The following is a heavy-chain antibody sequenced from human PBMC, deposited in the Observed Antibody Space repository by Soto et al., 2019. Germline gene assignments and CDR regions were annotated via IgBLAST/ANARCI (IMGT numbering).Heavy chain of an antibody. CDR3: ARLGYCTNGVCPDYGMDV. CDR2: IIPIFGTA. CDR1: GGTFSSYA. D-gene: IGHD2-8*01. J-gene: IGHJ6*02. V-gene: IGHV1-69*13. Sequence: SVKVSCKASGGTFSSYAISWVRQAPGQGLEWMGGIIPIFGTANYAQKFQGRVTITADESTSTAYMELSSLRSEDTAVYYCARLGYCTNGVCPDYGMDVWGQGXTFTVSS.